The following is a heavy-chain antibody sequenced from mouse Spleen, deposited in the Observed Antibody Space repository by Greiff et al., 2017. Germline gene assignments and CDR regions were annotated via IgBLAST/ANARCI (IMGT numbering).Heavy chain of an antibody. CDR1: GYSITSGYY. J-gene: IGHJ4*01. CDR2: ISYDGSN. D-gene: IGHD2-1*01. CDR3: ATYGNSLYAMDY. Sequence: ESGPGLVKPSQSLSLTCSVTGYSITSGYYWNWIRQFPGNKLEWMGYISYDGSNNYNPSLKNRISITRDTSKNQFFLKLNSVTTEDTATYYCATYGNSLYAMDYWGQGTSVTVSS. V-gene: IGHV3-6*01.